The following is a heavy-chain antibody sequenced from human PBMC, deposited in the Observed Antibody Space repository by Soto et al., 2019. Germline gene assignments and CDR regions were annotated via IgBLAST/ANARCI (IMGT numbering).Heavy chain of an antibody. CDR2: INSDGSST. Sequence: RWSLRLSCSASVFTFSSYGMHWFRQAPGKGLVWVSRINSDGSSTSYADSVKGRFTISRDNAKSTLYPQMNSLRAEDTAVYYCARIPYSKLAYYYYGMDVWGQGTTVTVP. V-gene: IGHV3-74*01. CDR3: ARIPYSKLAYYYYGMDV. J-gene: IGHJ6*02. D-gene: IGHD4-4*01. CDR1: VFTFSSYG.